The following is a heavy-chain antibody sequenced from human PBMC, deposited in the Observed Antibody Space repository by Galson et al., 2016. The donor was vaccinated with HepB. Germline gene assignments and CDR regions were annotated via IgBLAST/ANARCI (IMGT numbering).Heavy chain of an antibody. D-gene: IGHD6-25*01. CDR3: QRVDSGWFDY. CDR1: GFSFSLHS. J-gene: IGHJ4*02. CDR2: ISSRSSVI. V-gene: IGHV3-48*02. Sequence: SLRLSCAASGFSFSLHSMVWARQLPGRGLEWLAFISSRSSVIYSADSVKGQFTISRDDGKNLVYLQMDRLTDEDTATYYCQRVDSGWFDYWGRGILVTVSS.